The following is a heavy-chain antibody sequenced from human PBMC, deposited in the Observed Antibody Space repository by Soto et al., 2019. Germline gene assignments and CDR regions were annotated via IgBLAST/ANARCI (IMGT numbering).Heavy chain of an antibody. Sequence: QLQLQVSGPGLVKPSETLSLTCTVSGGSISSSSYYWGWIRQPPGTGLEWIGRIYYSGSTYYNPSLMSRVTISVATSKNPFSLKLSSVTAADTAVYYCARLGAPWYSRSSFGYYFDYWGQGTLVTVSS. J-gene: IGHJ4*02. CDR3: ARLGAPWYSRSSFGYYFDY. D-gene: IGHD6-6*01. CDR2: IYYSGST. V-gene: IGHV4-39*01. CDR1: GGSISSSSYY.